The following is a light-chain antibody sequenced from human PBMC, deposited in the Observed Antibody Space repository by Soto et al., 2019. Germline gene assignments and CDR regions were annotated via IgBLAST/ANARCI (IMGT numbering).Light chain of an antibody. Sequence: DIQMTQSPSSLSAFVGDRVTITCRASQSVSTFLNWYQQKPGKAPKLLIYAASSLQSGVPSRFSGSGSGTDFTLTISSLQPEDFATYFCQQSTSIPYTFGQGTKLEI. CDR3: QQSTSIPYT. CDR2: AAS. V-gene: IGKV1-39*01. J-gene: IGKJ2*01. CDR1: QSVSTF.